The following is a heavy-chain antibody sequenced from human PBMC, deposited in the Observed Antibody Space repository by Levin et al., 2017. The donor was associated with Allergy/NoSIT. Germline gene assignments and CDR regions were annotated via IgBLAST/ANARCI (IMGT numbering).Heavy chain of an antibody. CDR3: AKRATPLTFDT. J-gene: IGHJ4*02. CDR1: GFSFHNYG. D-gene: IGHD2-15*01. V-gene: IGHV3-30*19. Sequence: QLGESLKISCAASGFSFHNYGFHWVRQAPGKGLEWVAFISYSGDKKSYADSVKGRFSISRDNSKNTVFLQMNSLTADDTAVYYCAKRATPLTFDTWGQGTLVTVSS. CDR2: ISYSGDKK.